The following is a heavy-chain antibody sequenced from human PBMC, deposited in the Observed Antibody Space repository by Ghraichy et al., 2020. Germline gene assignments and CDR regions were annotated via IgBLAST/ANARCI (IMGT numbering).Heavy chain of an antibody. D-gene: IGHD2-2*02. V-gene: IGHV7-4-1*02. CDR1: GYTFTSYA. CDR2: INTNTGNP. Sequence: ASVKVSCKASGYTFTSYAMNWVRQAPGQGLEWMGWINTNTGNPTYAQGFTGRFVFSLDTSVSTAYLQISSLKAEDTAVYYCARTPPYCSSTSCYNMDFLDYWGQGTLVTVSS. J-gene: IGHJ4*02. CDR3: ARTPPYCSSTSCYNMDFLDY.